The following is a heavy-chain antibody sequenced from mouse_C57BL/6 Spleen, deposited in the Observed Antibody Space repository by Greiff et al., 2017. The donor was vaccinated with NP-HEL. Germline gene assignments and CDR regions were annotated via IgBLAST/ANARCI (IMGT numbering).Heavy chain of an antibody. CDR1: GFTFSDYG. Sequence: EVKLMESGGGLVKPGGSLKLSCAASGFTFSDYGMHWVRQAPEKGLEWVAYISSGSSTIYYADTVKGRFTISRDNAKNTLFLQMTSLRSEDTAMYYCARRWLLRRYFDVWGTGTTVTVSS. CDR2: ISSGSSTI. V-gene: IGHV5-17*01. D-gene: IGHD2-3*01. CDR3: ARRWLLRRYFDV. J-gene: IGHJ1*03.